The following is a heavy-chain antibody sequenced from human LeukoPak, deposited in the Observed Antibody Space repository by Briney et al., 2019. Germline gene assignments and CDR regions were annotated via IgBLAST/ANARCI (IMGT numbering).Heavy chain of an antibody. J-gene: IGHJ4*02. CDR1: GGSISSYY. V-gene: IGHV4-59*01. CDR2: IYYSGST. D-gene: IGHD2-21*02. Sequence: PSETLSLTCTVSGGSISSYYWSWIRQPPGKGLEWIGYIYYSGSTNYNPSLKSRVTISVDTSKNQFSLKLSSVTAADTAVYYCAREAYCGGDCYSGFDYWGQGTLVTVSS. CDR3: AREAYCGGDCYSGFDY.